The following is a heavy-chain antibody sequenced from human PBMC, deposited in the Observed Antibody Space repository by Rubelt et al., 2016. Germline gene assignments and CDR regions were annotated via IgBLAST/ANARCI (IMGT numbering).Heavy chain of an antibody. CDR3: AREPPTERVAGTTFCYGLDA. D-gene: IGHD6-19*01. J-gene: IGHJ6*02. Sequence: GSGKGLEWVANIKQDGSEKYYVDSVKGRFTISRDNAGNSLYLQMNRLRAEDTAVYYCAREPPTERVAGTTFCYGLDAWGQGTTVTVSS. V-gene: IGHV3-7*01. CDR2: IKQDGSEK.